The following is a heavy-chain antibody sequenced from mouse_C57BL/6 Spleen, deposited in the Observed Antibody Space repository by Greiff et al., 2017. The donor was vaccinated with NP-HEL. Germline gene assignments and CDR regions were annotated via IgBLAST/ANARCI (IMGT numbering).Heavy chain of an antibody. D-gene: IGHD1-1*02. J-gene: IGHJ2*01. Sequence: QVQLKQPGAELVRPGSSVKLSCKASGYTFTSYWMHWVKQRPIQGLEWIGNIDPSDSETHYNQKFKDKATLTVDKSSSTAYMQLSSLTSEDSAVYYCARSYGPYYFDYWGQGTTLTVSS. CDR2: IDPSDSET. V-gene: IGHV1-52*01. CDR1: GYTFTSYW. CDR3: ARSYGPYYFDY.